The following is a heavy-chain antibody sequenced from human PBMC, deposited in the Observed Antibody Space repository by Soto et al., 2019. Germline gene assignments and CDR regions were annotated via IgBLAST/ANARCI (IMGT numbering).Heavy chain of an antibody. CDR3: ARKLVPEVAADFDM. CDR1: GFSFSSYW. J-gene: IGHJ3*02. CDR2: INSDGSST. V-gene: IGHV3-74*01. Sequence: PVVSLRLSCAASGFSFSSYWMHWVRQAPRKGLVWVSRINSDGSSTSYADSVKGRFTISRDNAKNTLYLQMNSLRSDDTAVYYCARKLVPEVAADFDMWGQETM. D-gene: IGHD6-13*01.